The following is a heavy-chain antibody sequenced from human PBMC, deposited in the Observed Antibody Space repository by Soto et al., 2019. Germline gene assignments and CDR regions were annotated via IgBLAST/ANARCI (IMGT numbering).Heavy chain of an antibody. CDR3: AGYCSGGSCRSSYWYFDL. CDR1: GGSISSSSYY. CDR2: IYYSGST. D-gene: IGHD2-15*01. Sequence: QLQLQESGPGLVKPSETLSLTCTVSGGSISSSSYYWGWIRQPPGKGLEWIGSIYYSGSTYYNPSLKSRVTISVDTSKNQFSLKLSSVTAADTAVYYCAGYCSGGSCRSSYWYFDLWGRGTLVTVSS. J-gene: IGHJ2*01. V-gene: IGHV4-39*01.